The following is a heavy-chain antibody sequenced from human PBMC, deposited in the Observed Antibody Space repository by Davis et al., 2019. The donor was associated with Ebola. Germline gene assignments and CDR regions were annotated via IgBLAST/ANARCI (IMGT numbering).Heavy chain of an antibody. V-gene: IGHV3-48*02. CDR2: ISSSSSTI. J-gene: IGHJ3*02. D-gene: IGHD3-10*01. Sequence: GESLKISCAASGFTFSSYSMNWVRQAPGKGLEWVSYISSSSSTIYYADSVKGRFTISRDNAKNSLYLQMNSLRDEDTAVYYCARAHEVQGDLFAFDIWGQGTMVTVSS. CDR1: GFTFSSYS. CDR3: ARAHEVQGDLFAFDI.